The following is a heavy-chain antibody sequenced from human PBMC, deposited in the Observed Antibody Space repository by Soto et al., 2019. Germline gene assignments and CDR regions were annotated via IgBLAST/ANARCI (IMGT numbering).Heavy chain of an antibody. V-gene: IGHV3-7*01. J-gene: IGHJ4*02. Sequence: PGGSLRLSCAASGFIFNKYWMTWVRQAPGKGLEMVANIKQDGSEKYYMDSVKGRFTTSRDNAKNSVFLQMNSLRVEDTAVYYCARDCSSASCYADYWGQGSLVTVSS. CDR3: ARDCSSASCYADY. D-gene: IGHD2-2*01. CDR2: IKQDGSEK. CDR1: GFIFNKYW.